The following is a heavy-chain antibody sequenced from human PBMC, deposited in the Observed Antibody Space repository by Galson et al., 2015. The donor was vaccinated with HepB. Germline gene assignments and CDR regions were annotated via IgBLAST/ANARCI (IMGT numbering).Heavy chain of an antibody. CDR2: IKQDGSEK. CDR1: GFTFSSYW. CDR3: ARDFKYYYGSGSSPVDY. V-gene: IGHV3-7*03. J-gene: IGHJ4*02. D-gene: IGHD3-10*01. Sequence: SLRLSCAASGFTFSSYWMSWVRQAPGKGLEWVANIKQDGSEKYYVDSVKGRFTISRDNAKNSLYLQMNSLRAEDTAVYYCARDFKYYYGSGSSPVDYWGQGTLVTVSS.